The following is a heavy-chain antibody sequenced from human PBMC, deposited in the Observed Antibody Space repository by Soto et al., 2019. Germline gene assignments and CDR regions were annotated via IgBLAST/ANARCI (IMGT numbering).Heavy chain of an antibody. Sequence: QVQLQQWGAGLLKPSETLSLTCAVYGGSFSGYYWHWIRQSPGKGLEWIGEINHSGSTNYNPSLKSRVHISVDTSKNQFSLKLSSVTAADTAVYYCARDEPGLRFLGYWGQGTRVTVSS. CDR1: GGSFSGYY. CDR2: INHSGST. CDR3: ARDEPGLRFLGY. J-gene: IGHJ4*02. D-gene: IGHD3-3*01. V-gene: IGHV4-34*01.